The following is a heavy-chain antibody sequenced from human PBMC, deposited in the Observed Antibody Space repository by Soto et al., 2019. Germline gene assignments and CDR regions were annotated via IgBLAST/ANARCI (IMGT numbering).Heavy chain of an antibody. CDR1: GYPVTAYY. Sequence: QLHLVQSGAVVKKHGASVTVSCSASGYPVTAYYMHWVRQAPGRGLEWMGGINPATGAAKYTQTFQGRVIMTRDTSTSTVFMELSGLTSEDTAVFYCARGGGVGVAGSAAFDMWGQGTLVTVSS. V-gene: IGHV1-2*02. CDR2: INPATGAA. J-gene: IGHJ3*02. D-gene: IGHD3-3*01. CDR3: ARGGGVGVAGSAAFDM.